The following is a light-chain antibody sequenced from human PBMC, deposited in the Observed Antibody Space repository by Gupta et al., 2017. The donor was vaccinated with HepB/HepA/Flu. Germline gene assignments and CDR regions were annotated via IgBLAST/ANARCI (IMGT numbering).Light chain of an antibody. J-gene: IGKJ1*01. CDR3: QQSHSTPQT. CDR1: QSISIY. CDR2: AAS. Sequence: DIQMTQSPSSLSASVGDRVTITCRASQSISIYLNWYQQKPGKAPKLLIYAASSLQSGVPSRFSGSGSGTDFTLTISSLHPEDIATYYCQQSHSTPQTFGQGTKVEIK. V-gene: IGKV1-39*01.